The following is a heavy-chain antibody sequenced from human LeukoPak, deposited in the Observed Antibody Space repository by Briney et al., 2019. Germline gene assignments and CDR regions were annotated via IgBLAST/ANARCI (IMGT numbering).Heavy chain of an antibody. CDR1: GGSISSSSYY. Sequence: SETLSLTCTVSGGSISSSSYYWGWIRQPPGKGLEWIGSIYYSGSTYYNPSLKSRVTISVDTSKNQFSLKLSSVTAADTAVYYCAGLPTEDYYYMDVWGKGTTVTIS. CDR3: AGLPTEDYYYMDV. J-gene: IGHJ6*03. D-gene: IGHD4-17*01. CDR2: IYYSGST. V-gene: IGHV4-39*07.